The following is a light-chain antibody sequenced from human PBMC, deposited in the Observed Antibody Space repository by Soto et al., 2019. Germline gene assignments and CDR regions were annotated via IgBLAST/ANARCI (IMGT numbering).Light chain of an antibody. CDR1: QGIRSY. J-gene: IGKJ5*01. V-gene: IGKV1-9*01. CDR2: IAS. Sequence: IQLTQSPSSLSASVGDRVAITCRASQGIRSYLAWHQQKPGEAPKLLISIASILQSGVPSRFSGSGSGTDFTLTISSLQPEDFATYFCQQLNSYPLTFGQGTRLEI. CDR3: QQLNSYPLT.